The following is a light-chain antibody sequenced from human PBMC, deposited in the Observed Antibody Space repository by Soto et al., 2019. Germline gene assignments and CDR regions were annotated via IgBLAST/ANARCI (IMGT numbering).Light chain of an antibody. V-gene: IGKV3-15*01. J-gene: IGKJ4*01. Sequence: EIVMTQSPATLSVSPGERATLSCRASQSVSGNLAWYQQTPGQAPRLLIYGASTRATGFPARFSGSGSGTECTLTISSLQSEDFAAYFCQQYNIWPLTFGGGTKVEIK. CDR3: QQYNIWPLT. CDR1: QSVSGN. CDR2: GAS.